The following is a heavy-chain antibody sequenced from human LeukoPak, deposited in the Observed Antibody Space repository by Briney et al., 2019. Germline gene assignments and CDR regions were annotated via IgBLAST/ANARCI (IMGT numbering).Heavy chain of an antibody. J-gene: IGHJ6*02. Sequence: SETLSLTCTVSGGSISSSSYYWGWIRQPPGKGLEWIGYIYYSGSTNYNPSLKSRVTISVDTSKNQFSLKLSSVTAADTAVYYCARLWDHIVVVPAALDVWGQGTTVTVSS. D-gene: IGHD2-2*01. CDR3: ARLWDHIVVVPAALDV. CDR2: IYYSGST. CDR1: GGSISSSSYY. V-gene: IGHV4-61*05.